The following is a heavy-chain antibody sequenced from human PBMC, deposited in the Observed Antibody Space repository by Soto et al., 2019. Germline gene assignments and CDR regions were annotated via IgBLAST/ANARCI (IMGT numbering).Heavy chain of an antibody. CDR1: GFTFDDYA. D-gene: IGHD2-8*01. CDR2: ISWNSGSI. J-gene: IGHJ4*02. CDR3: AKASLGRGEGYCTNGVCEKPSQLWLPCDY. Sequence: EVQLVESGGGLVQPGRSLRLSCAASGFTFDDYAMHWVRQAPGKGLEWVSGISWNSGSIGYADSVKGRFTISRDNAKNSLYLQMHSLRAEDTALYYCAKASLGRGEGYCTNGVCEKPSQLWLPCDYWGQGTLVTVSS. V-gene: IGHV3-9*01.